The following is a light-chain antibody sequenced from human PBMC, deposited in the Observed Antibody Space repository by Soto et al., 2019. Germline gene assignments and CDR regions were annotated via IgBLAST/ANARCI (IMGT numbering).Light chain of an antibody. J-gene: IGKJ1*01. CDR1: QSVLYSSNNKNY. V-gene: IGKV4-1*01. CDR2: WAS. Sequence: DIVMTQSPDSLAVSLGERATINCKSSQSVLYSSNNKNYLAWYQQRPGQPPNLLIYWASTRESGVPDRFSVRVAGTDFTLTISSLQAEDVAIYYCQQYFSFPWTFGQGTKVEIK. CDR3: QQYFSFPWT.